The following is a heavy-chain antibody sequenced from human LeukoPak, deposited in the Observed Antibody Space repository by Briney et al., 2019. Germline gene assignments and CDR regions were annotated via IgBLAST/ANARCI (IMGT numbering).Heavy chain of an antibody. D-gene: IGHD3-16*02. CDR2: ISSSSSYI. Sequence: PGGSLRLSCAASGFTFSSYSMNWVRQAPGKGLEWVSSISSSSSYIYYADSVKGRFTISRDNAKNSLYVQMNSLRDEDTAVYYCARDGDVWGSYRTYFFDYWGQGTLVTVSS. J-gene: IGHJ4*02. CDR1: GFTFSSYS. CDR3: ARDGDVWGSYRTYFFDY. V-gene: IGHV3-21*01.